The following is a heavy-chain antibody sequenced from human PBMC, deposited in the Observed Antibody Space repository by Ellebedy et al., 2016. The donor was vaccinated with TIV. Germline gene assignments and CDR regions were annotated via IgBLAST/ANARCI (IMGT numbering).Heavy chain of an antibody. Sequence: GESLKISCAASGFSFRSYWMSWVRQAPGKGLEWVANIYQDGSDQYYVDSVKGRFTISRDNANKSLFQQMNSLRVEDTAVYYCARRGSYGDYAVQVNSWFDTWGQGTLVTVSS. V-gene: IGHV3-7*01. CDR2: IYQDGSDQ. CDR3: ARRGSYGDYAVQVNSWFDT. D-gene: IGHD4-17*01. J-gene: IGHJ5*02. CDR1: GFSFRSYW.